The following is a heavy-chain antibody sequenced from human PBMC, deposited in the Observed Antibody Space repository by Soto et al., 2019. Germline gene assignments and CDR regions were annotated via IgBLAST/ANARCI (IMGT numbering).Heavy chain of an antibody. CDR1: GFTFDDNA. D-gene: IGHD7-27*01. J-gene: IGHJ4*02. CDR2: INWKSDI. V-gene: IGHV3-9*01. CDR3: ARDPKTSGGQHWAFNYFDS. Sequence: PGGCLRLSCAVSGFTFDDNAMHWVRQAPEKGLEWVSGINWKSDIGYADSVKGRFTISRDNAENSLYLQMNSLRAEDTALYYCARDPKTSGGQHWAFNYFDSWGQGTLVTVSS.